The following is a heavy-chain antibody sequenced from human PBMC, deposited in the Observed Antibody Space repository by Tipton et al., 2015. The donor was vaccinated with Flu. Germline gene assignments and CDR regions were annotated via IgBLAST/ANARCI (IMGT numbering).Heavy chain of an antibody. J-gene: IGHJ4*02. CDR1: GYTFSGYY. CDR2: INPNSGGT. Sequence: QVQLVQSGAEVKKPGASVKVSCKASGYTFSGYYLHWVRQAPGQGLEWMGWINPNSGGTNYAQNFQGRVTLTRDTSISTAYMELSGLISDDTAMYYCGRVDSGSCTSFDSWGQGTLVTVSS. V-gene: IGHV1-2*02. CDR3: GRVDSGSCTSFDS. D-gene: IGHD5-12*01.